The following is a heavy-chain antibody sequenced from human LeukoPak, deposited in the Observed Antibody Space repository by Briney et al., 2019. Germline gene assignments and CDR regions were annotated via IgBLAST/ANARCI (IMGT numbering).Heavy chain of an antibody. CDR1: GFTFSTYV. Sequence: PGRSLRLSCAASGFTFSTYVMSWVRQAPGKGLEWVSTMSDSGGITHYADSVKGRFTISRDNSKNTLYLQMNSLRDEDTAVYYCARDLGVFVGAEDYWGQGTLVTVSS. V-gene: IGHV3-23*01. CDR3: ARDLGVFVGAEDY. J-gene: IGHJ4*02. D-gene: IGHD1-26*01. CDR2: MSDSGGIT.